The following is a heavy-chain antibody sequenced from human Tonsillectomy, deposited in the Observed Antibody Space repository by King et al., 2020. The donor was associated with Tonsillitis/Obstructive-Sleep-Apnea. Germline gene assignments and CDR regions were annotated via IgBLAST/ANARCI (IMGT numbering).Heavy chain of an antibody. J-gene: IGHJ4*02. D-gene: IGHD5-18*01. Sequence: LQLQESGPGLVKPSETLSLTCTVSGGSISSSSYYWGWIRQPPGKGLEWVGGIYYIGSTYYNPPPKSRVTISVDTSKNQFSLKLSSVTAADTAVYYCASGVLRGYSYGYGYWGQGTLVTVSS. V-gene: IGHV4-39*01. CDR1: GGSISSSSYY. CDR3: ASGVLRGYSYGYGY. CDR2: IYYIGST.